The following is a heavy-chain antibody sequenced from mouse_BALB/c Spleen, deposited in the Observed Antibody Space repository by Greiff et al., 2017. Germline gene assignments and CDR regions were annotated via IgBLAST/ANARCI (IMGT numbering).Heavy chain of an antibody. Sequence: EVMLVESGGGLVQPGGSRKLSCAASGFTFSSFGMHWVRQAPEKGLEWVAYISSGSSTIYYADTVKGRFTISRDNPKNTLFLQMTSLRSEDTAMYYCARQGYGHPAWFAYWGQGTLVTVSA. J-gene: IGHJ3*01. CDR3: ARQGYGHPAWFAY. D-gene: IGHD1-2*01. CDR1: GFTFSSFG. CDR2: ISSGSSTI. V-gene: IGHV5-17*02.